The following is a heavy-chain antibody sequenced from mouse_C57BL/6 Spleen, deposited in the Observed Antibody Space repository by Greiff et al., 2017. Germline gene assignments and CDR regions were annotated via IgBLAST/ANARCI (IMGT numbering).Heavy chain of an antibody. Sequence: VQLQQSGAELMKPGASVKLSCKATGYTFTGYWIEWVKQRPGHGLEWIGEFLPGSGSTNYNEKFKGKATFTADTSSNTAYMQLSSQTTKDSAIYYCTLDSSGYPYTMDDWGPGASVTVSS. CDR2: FLPGSGST. D-gene: IGHD3-2*02. CDR1: GYTFTGYW. CDR3: TLDSSGYPYTMDD. V-gene: IGHV1-9*01. J-gene: IGHJ4*01.